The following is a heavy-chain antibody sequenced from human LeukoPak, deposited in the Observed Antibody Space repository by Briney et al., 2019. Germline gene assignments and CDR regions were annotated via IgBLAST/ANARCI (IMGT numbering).Heavy chain of an antibody. CDR1: GGSISSSSYY. CDR2: IYYSGST. CDR3: ASLPWTLQSFFDY. Sequence: PSETLSLTCTVSGGSISSSSYYWGCIRQPPGKGLEWIGSIYYSGSTYYNPSLKSRVTISVDTSKNQFSLKLSSVTAADTAVYYCASLPWTLQSFFDYWGQGTLVTVSS. D-gene: IGHD3/OR15-3a*01. J-gene: IGHJ4*02. V-gene: IGHV4-39*01.